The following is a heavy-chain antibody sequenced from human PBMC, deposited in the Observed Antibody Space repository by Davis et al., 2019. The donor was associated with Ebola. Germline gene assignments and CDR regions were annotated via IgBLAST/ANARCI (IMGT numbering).Heavy chain of an antibody. J-gene: IGHJ4*02. CDR2: ISNSGTTI. V-gene: IGHV3-48*03. D-gene: IGHD3-3*01. Sequence: PGGSLRLSCAASKFTFSSYEMNWVRQAPGKGLEWISYISNSGTTIYYADSVKGRFTISRDNTKNSLYLQMNSLRAEDTAIYYCATTSDDFWSGYYDYWGQGVLVTVSS. CDR1: KFTFSSYE. CDR3: ATTSDDFWSGYYDY.